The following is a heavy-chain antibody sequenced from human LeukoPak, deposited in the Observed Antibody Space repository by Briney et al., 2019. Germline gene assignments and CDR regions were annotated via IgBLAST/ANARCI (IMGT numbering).Heavy chain of an antibody. CDR1: GYTFTSYG. CDR2: ISAYNGNT. Sequence: ASVKVSCKASGYTFTSYGFSWVRQAPGQGLEWMGWISAYNGNTNYAQKLQGRVTMTTDTSTSTAYMELRSLRSDDTAVYYCARARSYSSSWCKVWFDPWGQGTLVTVSS. J-gene: IGHJ5*02. CDR3: ARARSYSSSWCKVWFDP. V-gene: IGHV1-18*01. D-gene: IGHD6-13*01.